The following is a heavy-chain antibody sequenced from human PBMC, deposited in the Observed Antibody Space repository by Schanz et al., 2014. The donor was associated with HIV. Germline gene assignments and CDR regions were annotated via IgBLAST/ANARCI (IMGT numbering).Heavy chain of an antibody. CDR3: TRVGQFGEFSHY. D-gene: IGHD3-10*01. J-gene: IGHJ4*02. CDR1: GFTFSSVW. CDR2: IKSKPADGTM. Sequence: EVQLVESGGGLVKPGDSLRLSCAASGFTFSSVWMSWVRQAPGKGLEWVGRIKSKPADGTMDYGAPVKGRFTVSRDDSKNTLFLQMNSLRTEDTAVYYCTRVGQFGEFSHYWGQGTLVTVSS. V-gene: IGHV3-15*01.